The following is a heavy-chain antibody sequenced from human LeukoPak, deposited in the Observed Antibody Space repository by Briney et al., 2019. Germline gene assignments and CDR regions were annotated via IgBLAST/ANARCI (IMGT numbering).Heavy chain of an antibody. CDR2: ISSSSSYI. CDR3: ASLGGSGSGADY. D-gene: IGHD6-19*01. J-gene: IGHJ4*02. V-gene: IGHV3-21*01. Sequence: GGSLRLSCAASGFTFSSYEMNWVRQAPGKGLEWVSSISSSSSYIYYADSVKGRFTISRDNAKNSLYLQMNSLRAEDTAVYYCASLGGSGSGADYWGQGTLVTVSS. CDR1: GFTFSSYE.